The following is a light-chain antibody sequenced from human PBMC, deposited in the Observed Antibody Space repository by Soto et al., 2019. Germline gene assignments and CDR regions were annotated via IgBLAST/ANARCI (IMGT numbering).Light chain of an antibody. CDR2: AAS. J-gene: IGKJ1*01. CDR3: IQDYNYFVT. CDR1: QGIGND. Sequence: AIQMTQSPSSLSASVGDRVTITCRASQGIGNDLGWYQQKPGKAPKLLIYAASSLQSGVPSRFSGSGSGTDFTLTISSLQPEEAATYYCIQDYNYFVTFGQGTKV. V-gene: IGKV1-6*01.